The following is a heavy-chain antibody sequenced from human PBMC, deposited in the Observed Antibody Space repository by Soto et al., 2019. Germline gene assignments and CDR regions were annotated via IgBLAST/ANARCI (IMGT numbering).Heavy chain of an antibody. D-gene: IGHD6-6*01. CDR2: IFFTGNI. V-gene: IGHV4-39*01. CDR3: ARGFGGSSSYYYYYGMDV. J-gene: IGHJ6*02. CDR1: GASLSSISYY. Sequence: SETLSLTCTVSGASLSSISYYWGWIRQPPGKGLEWVGSIFFTGNIYYNPSLKSRVTISVDTSKNQFSLKLSSVTAADTAVYYRARGFGGSSSYYYYYGMDVWGQGTTVTVSS.